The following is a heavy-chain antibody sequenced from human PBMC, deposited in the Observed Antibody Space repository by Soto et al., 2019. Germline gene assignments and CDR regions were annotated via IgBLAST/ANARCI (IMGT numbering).Heavy chain of an antibody. CDR2: IYPGDSDT. CDR3: ARTRPCTPRFYYDGMDV. V-gene: IGHV5-51*01. Sequence: LKVSCQGSGYSFSSDWNGWVRQMPGKDLEWMGIIYPGDSDTRYSPSFQGQVTISAEKSLRAAYLQWTSLKASDTALYYCARTRPCTPRFYYDGMDVWGRGTRVTFSS. CDR1: GYSFSSDW. D-gene: IGHD2-2*01. J-gene: IGHJ6*02.